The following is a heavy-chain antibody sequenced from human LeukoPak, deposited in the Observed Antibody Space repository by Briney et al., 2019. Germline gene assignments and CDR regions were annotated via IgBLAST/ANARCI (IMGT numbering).Heavy chain of an antibody. CDR2: IYYSGST. D-gene: IGHD1-26*01. V-gene: IGHV4-30-4*08. CDR1: GGSISSGDYY. J-gene: IGHJ3*02. CDR3: AREGGSYDAFDI. Sequence: PSETLSLTCTVSGGSISSGDYYWSWIRQPPGKGLEWIGYIYYSGSTYYNPSLKSRVTISVDTSKNLFSLKLSSVTAADTAVYYCAREGGSYDAFDIWGQGTMVTVSS.